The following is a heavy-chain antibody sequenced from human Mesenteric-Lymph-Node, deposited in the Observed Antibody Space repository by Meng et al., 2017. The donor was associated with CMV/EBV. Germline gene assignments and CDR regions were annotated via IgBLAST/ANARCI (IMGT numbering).Heavy chain of an antibody. V-gene: IGHV3-72*01. CDR2: SVGKAKNSIT. J-gene: IGHJ4*02. CDR1: NLSDPY. D-gene: IGHD2-15*01. Sequence: NLSDPYVERVRQTPWKGPECLVRSVGKAKNSITQYASSVKDRFSISRDVSKNSLFLQMNSLRAEDTAVYYCASSLRGRGGDIFDYWGQGTLVTVSS. CDR3: ASSLRGRGGDIFDY.